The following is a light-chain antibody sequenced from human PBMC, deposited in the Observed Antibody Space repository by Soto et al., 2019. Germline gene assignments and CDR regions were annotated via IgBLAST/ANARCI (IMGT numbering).Light chain of an antibody. V-gene: IGKV1-8*01. CDR1: QGISSY. Sequence: AIRMTQSPSSFSASTGDRVTITCRASQGISSYLAWYQQKPGKAPKLLIYAASTLQSGVPSRFSGRESGTDFTLTISCLQSEDFATYYCQQYYSYPPTVGQGTKLESK. CDR3: QQYYSYPPT. J-gene: IGKJ2*01. CDR2: AAS.